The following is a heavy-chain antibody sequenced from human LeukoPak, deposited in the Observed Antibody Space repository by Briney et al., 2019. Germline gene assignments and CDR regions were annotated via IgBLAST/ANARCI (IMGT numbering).Heavy chain of an antibody. Sequence: PSETLSLTCTVSGGSINNYYWSWIRQPAGKGLELIGRIYTRGSTNYNPSLKSRVTMSVDTSKNQFSLKLSSVTAADTAVYYCARGRYCSADICSGGDAFDIWGQGTMVSVSS. CDR1: GGSINNYY. CDR2: IYTRGST. CDR3: ARGRYCSADICSGGDAFDI. J-gene: IGHJ3*02. V-gene: IGHV4-4*07. D-gene: IGHD2-15*01.